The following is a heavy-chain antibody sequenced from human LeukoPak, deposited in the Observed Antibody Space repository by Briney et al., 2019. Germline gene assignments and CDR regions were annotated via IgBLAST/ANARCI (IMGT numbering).Heavy chain of an antibody. CDR2: MYSRSSTI. Sequence: GGSLRLSCKVSGVTFRSANMHWVRPAPGKGLEWSSYMYSRSSTIYYADSVKGRFTISRDNAESSLYLQMNSLRAEDTAIYYCARGRTAYDSNGWEPFDIWGQGTMVTVSS. CDR1: GVTFRSAN. CDR3: ARGRTAYDSNGWEPFDI. V-gene: IGHV3-48*01. D-gene: IGHD3-22*01. J-gene: IGHJ3*02.